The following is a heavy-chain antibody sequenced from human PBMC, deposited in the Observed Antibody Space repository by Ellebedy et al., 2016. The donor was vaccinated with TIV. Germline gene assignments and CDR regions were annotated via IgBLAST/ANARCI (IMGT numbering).Heavy chain of an antibody. CDR2: THYTGDT. D-gene: IGHD2-2*01. J-gene: IGHJ1*01. V-gene: IGHV4-59*01. CDR3: ASGGASSKYLRH. Sequence: MPSETLSLTCTVSGGSISSYYWSWIRQAPGKGLEWIGYTHYTGDTNYTPSLKSRVTMSVDTYKNQFSLNLSSVTTADTAVYYCASGGASSKYLRHWGQGTLVTVSS. CDR1: GGSISSYY.